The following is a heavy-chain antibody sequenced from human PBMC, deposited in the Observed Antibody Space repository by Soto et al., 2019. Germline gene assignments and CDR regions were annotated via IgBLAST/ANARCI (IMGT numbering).Heavy chain of an antibody. Sequence: PSETLSLTCTVSGGSISRSSYYWGWIRQPPGKGLEGVGSIYYSGSTYYNPSLKSRVTISVDTSKNQFSLKLSSVTAADTAVYYCARHTTEYYYDSSGYFLSAFDIWGQGTMVTVSS. D-gene: IGHD3-22*01. J-gene: IGHJ3*02. CDR2: IYYSGST. CDR3: ARHTTEYYYDSSGYFLSAFDI. CDR1: GGSISRSSYY. V-gene: IGHV4-39*01.